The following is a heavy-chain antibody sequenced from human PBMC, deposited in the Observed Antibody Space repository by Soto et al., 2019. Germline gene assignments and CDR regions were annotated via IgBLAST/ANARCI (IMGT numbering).Heavy chain of an antibody. V-gene: IGHV4-31*03. CDR3: ARVRSRGGLKDIVVQPPAGEIDY. D-gene: IGHD2-15*01. CDR2: IYYSGST. Sequence: QVQLQESGPGLVKPSQTLSLTCTVSGGSISSGGYYWSWIRQHPGKGLEWIGYIYYSGSTYYNPSLKSRVTISVDTSKNQFSLKLSSVTAADTAVYYCARVRSRGGLKDIVVQPPAGEIDYWGQGTLVTVSS. J-gene: IGHJ4*02. CDR1: GGSISSGGYY.